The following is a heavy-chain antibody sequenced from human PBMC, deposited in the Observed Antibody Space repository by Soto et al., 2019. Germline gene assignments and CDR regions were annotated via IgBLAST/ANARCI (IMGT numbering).Heavy chain of an antibody. V-gene: IGHV3-21*01. J-gene: IGHJ3*02. CDR3: ARDSNPVVEWELLRRKDDAFDI. CDR2: ISSSSSYI. Sequence: GGSLRLSCAASGFTFSSYSMNWVRQAPGKGLEWVSSISSSSSYIYYADSVKGRFTISRDNAKNSLYLQMNSLRAEDTAVYYCARDSNPVVEWELLRRKDDAFDIWGQGTMVTVSS. CDR1: GFTFSSYS. D-gene: IGHD1-26*01.